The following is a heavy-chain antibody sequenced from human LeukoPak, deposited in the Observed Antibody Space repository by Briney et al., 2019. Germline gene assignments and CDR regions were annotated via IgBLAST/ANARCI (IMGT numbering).Heavy chain of an antibody. V-gene: IGHV1-46*01. J-gene: IGHJ4*02. D-gene: IGHD6-6*01. CDR1: GYAFTRHY. CDR3: ARRTYSSSSSLFDY. Sequence: ASVKVSCKASGYAFTRHYMHWVRQAPGQGLEWMGLINPSGSSTIYTQKFQGRVTITQNSFVTTVYMELSSLTSEDTAVYYCARRTYSSSSSLFDYWGQGTLVTVSS. CDR2: INPSGSST.